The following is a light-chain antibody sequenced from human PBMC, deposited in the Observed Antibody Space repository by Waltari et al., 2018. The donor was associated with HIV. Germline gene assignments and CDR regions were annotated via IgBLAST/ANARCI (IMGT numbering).Light chain of an antibody. CDR3: QHYNNWPLT. V-gene: IGKV3-15*01. Sequence: EIVMTQSPATLSVSPGERATLSCRASQSVSSNSAWYQQKPGQAPRLLIYGASTRATGIPARFSGSGSGTEFTLTISSLQSEDFAVYNCQHYNNWPLTFGGGTKVEIK. CDR1: QSVSSN. J-gene: IGKJ4*01. CDR2: GAS.